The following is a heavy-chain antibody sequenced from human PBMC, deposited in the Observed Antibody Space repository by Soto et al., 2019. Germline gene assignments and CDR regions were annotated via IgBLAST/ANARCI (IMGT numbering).Heavy chain of an antibody. Sequence: ASVKVSCKTSGFTLSTYAMHWVRQAPGQRLEWMGWINAGNGNTKYSQKFQGRVTITRDTSASTAYMELSSLRSEDTAVYYCARDLGGWPDYWGQGTLVTVSS. V-gene: IGHV1-3*01. CDR2: INAGNGNT. D-gene: IGHD2-15*01. J-gene: IGHJ4*02. CDR1: GFTLSTYA. CDR3: ARDLGGWPDY.